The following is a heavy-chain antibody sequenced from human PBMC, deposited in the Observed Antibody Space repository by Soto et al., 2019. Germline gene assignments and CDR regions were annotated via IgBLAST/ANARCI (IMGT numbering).Heavy chain of an antibody. Sequence: ASVKVSCKASGYTLTSYYMHWVRQAPGQGLEWMGIINPSGGSTSYAQKFQGRVTMTRDTSTSTVYMELSSLRSEDTAVYYCARAPGNVLLWFGVDAFDIWGQGTMVTVSS. V-gene: IGHV1-46*01. CDR1: GYTLTSYY. D-gene: IGHD3-10*01. CDR3: ARAPGNVLLWFGVDAFDI. CDR2: INPSGGST. J-gene: IGHJ3*02.